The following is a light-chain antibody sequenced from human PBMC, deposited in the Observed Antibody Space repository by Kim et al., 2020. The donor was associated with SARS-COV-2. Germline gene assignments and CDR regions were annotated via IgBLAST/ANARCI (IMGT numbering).Light chain of an antibody. CDR1: SLRSYY. J-gene: IGLJ2*01. Sequence: SSELTQDPAVSVALGQTVTITCQGDSLRSYYASWYQQKPGQAPVLVIYGKNNRPSGIPDRFSGSVSGNTASLTITGAQAEDEADYYCNSRDPNINHPHVVFGGGTQLTVL. CDR3: NSRDPNINHPHVV. CDR2: GKN. V-gene: IGLV3-19*01.